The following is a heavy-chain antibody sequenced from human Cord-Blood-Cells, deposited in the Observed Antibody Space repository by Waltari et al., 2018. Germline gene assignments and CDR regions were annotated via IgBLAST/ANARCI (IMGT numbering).Heavy chain of an antibody. CDR2: INPRGGST. J-gene: IGHJ4*02. D-gene: IGHD1-26*01. CDR3: ARDWSGSYYTKSELDY. CDR1: GYTFTSYY. V-gene: IGHV1-46*01. Sequence: QVQLVQSGAEVKKPGASVKVSCKASGYTFTSYYMHWVRQAPGQGLEWMGIINPRGGSTSYAQKFQGRVTMTRDTSTSTVYMELSSLRSEDTAVYYCARDWSGSYYTKSELDYWGQGTLVTVSS.